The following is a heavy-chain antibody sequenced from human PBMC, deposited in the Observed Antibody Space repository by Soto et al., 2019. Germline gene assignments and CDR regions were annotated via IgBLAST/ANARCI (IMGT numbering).Heavy chain of an antibody. Sequence: DVQLVESGGGLVKSGGSLRLSCTASGFFFSSYNMHWVRQAPGKGLEWVSSITGGGYPYYSDSVKGRFTVSRDNAQNSLYLQMDSLRAEDTAVYYCSPHTIGLAIFGGEHWGQGTLVTVSS. J-gene: IGHJ1*01. CDR1: GFFFSSYN. CDR3: SPHTIGLAIFGGEH. D-gene: IGHD3-3*01. V-gene: IGHV3-21*01. CDR2: ITGGGYP.